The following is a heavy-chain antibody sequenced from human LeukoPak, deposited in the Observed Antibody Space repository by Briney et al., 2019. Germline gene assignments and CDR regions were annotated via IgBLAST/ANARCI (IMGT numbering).Heavy chain of an antibody. CDR1: GYSFTDYY. CDR2: IYPNSGAT. V-gene: IGHV1-2*02. CDR3: VRDVRAGRNDAFDI. Sequence: GASVKVSCKASGYSFTDYYIHWVRQAPGQGLEWMGWIYPNSGATNYAQSFQGRVTVTRDTSISTAYMDLSSLTSDDTAVYFCVRDVRAGRNDAFDIWGQGTMVTVSS. J-gene: IGHJ3*02. D-gene: IGHD1-14*01.